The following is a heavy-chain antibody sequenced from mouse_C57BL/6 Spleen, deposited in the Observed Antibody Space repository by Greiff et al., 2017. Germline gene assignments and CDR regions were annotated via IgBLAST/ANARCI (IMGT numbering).Heavy chain of an antibody. Sequence: VQLHQSGPELVKPGASVKLSCKASGYTFTDYYMNWVKQSHGKSLEWIGDINPNNGGTSYNQKFKGKATLTVDKSSSTAYMELRSLTSEDSAVYDCAREPFITTVVEAMDYWGQGTSVTVSS. CDR1: GYTFTDYY. D-gene: IGHD1-1*01. CDR2: INPNNGGT. CDR3: AREPFITTVVEAMDY. V-gene: IGHV1-26*01. J-gene: IGHJ4*01.